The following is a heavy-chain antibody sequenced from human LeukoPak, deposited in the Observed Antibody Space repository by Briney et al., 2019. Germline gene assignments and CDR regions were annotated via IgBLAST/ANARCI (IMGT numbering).Heavy chain of an antibody. CDR2: ISGSGGST. CDR3: AKDPTYYDILTGYYSFDP. V-gene: IGHV3-23*01. Sequence: GGSLRLTCAASGFTFSSYAMSWVRQAPGKGLEWVSAISGSGGSTYYADSVKGRFTISRDNSKNTLYLQMNSLRAEDTAVYYCAKDPTYYDILTGYYSFDPWGQGTLVTVSS. D-gene: IGHD3-9*01. CDR1: GFTFSSYA. J-gene: IGHJ5*02.